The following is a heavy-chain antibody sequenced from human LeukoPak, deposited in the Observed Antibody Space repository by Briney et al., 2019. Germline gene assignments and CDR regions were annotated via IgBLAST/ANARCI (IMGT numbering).Heavy chain of an antibody. CDR2: ISGSGGST. Sequence: PGGSLRLSCAASGFTFSSYAMSWVRQAPGKGLEWVSAISGSGGSTYYADSVKGRFTISRDNSKNTLYLQMNSLRAEDTAVYYCASRSPNCSSTSCLYYYYYYMDVWGKGTTVTISS. V-gene: IGHV3-23*01. J-gene: IGHJ6*03. CDR1: GFTFSSYA. CDR3: ASRSPNCSSTSCLYYYYYYMDV. D-gene: IGHD2-2*01.